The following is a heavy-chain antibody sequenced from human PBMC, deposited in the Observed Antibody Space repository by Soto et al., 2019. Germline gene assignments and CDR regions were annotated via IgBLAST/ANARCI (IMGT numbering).Heavy chain of an antibody. CDR1: GFTFSSYS. J-gene: IGHJ5*02. V-gene: IGHV3-21*01. CDR3: ARGDWFDP. Sequence: EVQLVESGGGLVKPGGSLRLSCAASGFTFSSYSMNWVRQAPGKGLEWVSSISSSSLHIYYADSVKGRFTISRDFAKNSLYLQMNRLRAEDTAVYYCARGDWFDPWGQGTLVTVSS. CDR2: ISSSSLHI.